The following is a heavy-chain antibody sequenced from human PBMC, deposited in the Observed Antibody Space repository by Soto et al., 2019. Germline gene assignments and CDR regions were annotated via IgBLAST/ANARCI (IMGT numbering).Heavy chain of an antibody. CDR2: ISSSSSYI. Sequence: EVQLVESGGGLVKPGGSLRLSCAASGFTFSSYSMNWVRQAPGKGLEWVSSISSSSSYIYYADSVKGRFTISRDNAKNSLYLQMNSLRAEDTAVYYCASSGAEPRTITTTVTTLVDWGQGTLVTVSS. J-gene: IGHJ4*02. D-gene: IGHD4-17*01. CDR1: GFTFSSYS. CDR3: ASSGAEPRTITTTVTTLVD. V-gene: IGHV3-21*01.